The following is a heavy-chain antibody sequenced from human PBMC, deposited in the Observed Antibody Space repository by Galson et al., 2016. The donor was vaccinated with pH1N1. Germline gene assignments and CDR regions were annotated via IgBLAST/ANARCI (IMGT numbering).Heavy chain of an antibody. Sequence: SLRLSCAASGFTFHDYTMHWDRQTPGKGLEWVSLVSWDGGSTYYADYVKGRFTVSRDNSKNSLYLQMNSLRSEDTALYYCAKEIQRGSYGMDVWGRGTTVTVSS. CDR2: VSWDGGST. D-gene: IGHD3-16*01. J-gene: IGHJ6*02. CDR3: AKEIQRGSYGMDV. V-gene: IGHV3-43*01. CDR1: GFTFHDYT.